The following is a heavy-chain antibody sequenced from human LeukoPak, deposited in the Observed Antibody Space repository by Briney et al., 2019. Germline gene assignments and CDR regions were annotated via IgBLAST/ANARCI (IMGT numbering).Heavy chain of an antibody. V-gene: IGHV3-66*01. Sequence: GGSLRLSCAASGFTVSSNYMSWVRQAPGKGLEWASIIYSGGSTYYADSVKGRFTISRDNSKNTLYLQMNSLRAEDTAVYYCARDRSGQQLISRKEYYYTDVWGKGTTVTISS. CDR1: GFTVSSNY. D-gene: IGHD3-10*01. J-gene: IGHJ6*03. CDR3: ARDRSGQQLISRKEYYYTDV. CDR2: IYSGGST.